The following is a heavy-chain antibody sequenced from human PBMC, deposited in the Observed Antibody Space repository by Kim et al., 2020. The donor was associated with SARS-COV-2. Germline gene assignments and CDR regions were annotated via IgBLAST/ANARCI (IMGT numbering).Heavy chain of an antibody. CDR1: GFTFSTYG. CDR2: ISYDGSNE. D-gene: IGHD3-10*01. J-gene: IGHJ6*02. CDR3: AKALLRGVNYYYYGMDV. Sequence: GGSLRLSCAASGFTFSTYGMYWVRQAPGKGLEWVALISYDGSNEYYADSVRGRFTISRDNYKNMLYLQMNSLRAEDTALFYCAKALLRGVNYYYYGMDVWGQGTTVTVSS. V-gene: IGHV3-30*18.